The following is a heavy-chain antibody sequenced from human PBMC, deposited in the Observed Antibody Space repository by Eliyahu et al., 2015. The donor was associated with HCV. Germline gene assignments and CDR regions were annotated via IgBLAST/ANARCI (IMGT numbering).Heavy chain of an antibody. V-gene: IGHV4-34*01. Sequence: QVQLQQWGAGLLKPSETLSLTCAVYGGSFSGYYWSWIRQPPGKGLEWIGEINHSGSTHYNPALKSRVTISVDTSKNQFSLKLSSVTAADTAVYYCARFVVGATRWGQGTLVTVSS. CDR2: INHSGST. D-gene: IGHD1-26*01. CDR3: ARFVVGATR. J-gene: IGHJ4*02. CDR1: GGSFSGYY.